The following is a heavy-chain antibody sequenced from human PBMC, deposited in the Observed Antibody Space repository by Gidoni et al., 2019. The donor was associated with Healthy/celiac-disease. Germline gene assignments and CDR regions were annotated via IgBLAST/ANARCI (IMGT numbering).Heavy chain of an antibody. CDR1: GFTFDVYA. CDR2: ISWNSGSI. V-gene: IGHV3-9*01. J-gene: IGHJ6*03. Sequence: EVQLVESGGGLVQPGRSLRLSCAASGFTFDVYAMHWVRQAPGKGLEWVSGISWNSGSIGYADSVKGRFTISRDNAKNSLYLQMNSLRAEDTALYYCAKDGLELNYYYYYMDVWGKGTTVTVSS. D-gene: IGHD1-7*01. CDR3: AKDGLELNYYYYYMDV.